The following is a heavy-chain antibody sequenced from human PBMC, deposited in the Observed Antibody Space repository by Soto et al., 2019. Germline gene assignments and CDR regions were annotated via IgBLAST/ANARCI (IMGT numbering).Heavy chain of an antibody. CDR2: IYYSGTT. CDR3: ARGGLSTTSCLNFDF. D-gene: IGHD2-2*01. J-gene: IGHJ4*02. CDR1: GGSITSGTYY. V-gene: IGHV4-31*03. Sequence: PSETLSLTCSVSGGSITSGTYYWTWIRQHPGKGLEWIGSIYYSGTTYYNPSLKSRLTMSVDTSMNQFSLKLSSVTAADTAVYYCARGGLSTTSCLNFDFWGQGTLVTVSS.